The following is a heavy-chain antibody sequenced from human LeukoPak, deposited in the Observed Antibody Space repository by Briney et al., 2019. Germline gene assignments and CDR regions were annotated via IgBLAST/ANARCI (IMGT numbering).Heavy chain of an antibody. CDR2: ISSSSTI. CDR1: GFTFSSYG. J-gene: IGHJ4*02. V-gene: IGHV3-48*02. Sequence: PGGSLRLSCAASGFTFSSYGMNWVRQAPGKGLEWVSYISSSSTIYHADSVKGRFTISRDNAKNSLYLQMNSLRDEDTAVYYCARVTRIFNFDYWGQGTLVTVSS. D-gene: IGHD2-15*01. CDR3: ARVTRIFNFDY.